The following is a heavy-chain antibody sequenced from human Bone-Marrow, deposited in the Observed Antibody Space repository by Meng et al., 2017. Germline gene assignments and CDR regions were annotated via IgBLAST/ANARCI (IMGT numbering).Heavy chain of an antibody. CDR2: IYTSGST. Sequence: QVRLQESGPGLVKPSGPLSLTCTVSGGSISSYYWSWIRQPAGKGLEWIGRIYTSGSTNYNPSLKSRVTMSVDTSKNQFSLKLSSVTAADTAVYYCARAGGVAVAGIFLGFDPWGQGTLVTVSS. D-gene: IGHD6-19*01. CDR3: ARAGGVAVAGIFLGFDP. CDR1: GGSISSYY. V-gene: IGHV4-4*07. J-gene: IGHJ5*02.